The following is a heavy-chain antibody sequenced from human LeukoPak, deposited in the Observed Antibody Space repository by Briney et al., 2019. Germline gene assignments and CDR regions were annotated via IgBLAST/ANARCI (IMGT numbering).Heavy chain of an antibody. CDR2: IYYSGST. D-gene: IGHD3-10*01. CDR1: GGSISSYY. V-gene: IGHV4-59*01. CDR3: ARGGVPYYYYYYGMDV. Sequence: PSETLSPTCTVSGGSISSYYWSWIRQPPGKGLEWIGYIYYSGSTNYNPSLKSRVTISVDTSKNQFSLKLSSVTAADTAVYYCARGGVPYYYYYYGMDVWGQGTTVTVSS. J-gene: IGHJ6*02.